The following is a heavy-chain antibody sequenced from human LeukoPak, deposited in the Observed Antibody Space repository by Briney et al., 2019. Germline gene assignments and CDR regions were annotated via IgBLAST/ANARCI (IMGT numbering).Heavy chain of an antibody. Sequence: SVKVSCKASGGTFSSYAISWVRQAPGQGLEWMGRIIPIFGTANYAQKFQGRVTITTDESTSTAYMELSSLRSEDTAVYHCARARYFDWLNDYWGQGTLVTVSS. D-gene: IGHD3-9*01. J-gene: IGHJ4*02. CDR2: IIPIFGTA. CDR1: GGTFSSYA. CDR3: ARARYFDWLNDY. V-gene: IGHV1-69*05.